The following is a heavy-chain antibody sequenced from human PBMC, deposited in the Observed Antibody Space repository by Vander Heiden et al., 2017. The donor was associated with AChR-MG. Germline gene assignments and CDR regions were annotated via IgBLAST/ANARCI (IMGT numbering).Heavy chain of an antibody. D-gene: IGHD5-18*01. V-gene: IGHV3-72*01. J-gene: IGHJ4*02. CDR2: IRNRGNSYTT. CDR3: ARGGSSYGYYYFDY. CDR1: GFTFSDHY. Sequence: EVQLVESGGGLVQPGGSLRLSCAASGFTFSDHYMDWVRQAPGKGLEWVGRIRNRGNSYTTEYAASVKGRFTISRDDSKNSLYLQMNSLKTEVTAVYYCARGGSSYGYYYFDYWGQGTLVTASS.